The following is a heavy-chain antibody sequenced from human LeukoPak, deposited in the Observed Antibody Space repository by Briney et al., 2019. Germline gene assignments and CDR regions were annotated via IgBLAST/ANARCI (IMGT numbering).Heavy chain of an antibody. CDR1: GFTFSDAW. CDR3: AWHFDYYYGTDV. J-gene: IGHJ6*02. Sequence: GGSLRLSCAASGFTFSDAWMSWVRQAPGKGLEWVGRIKSNRGGATVEYAAPVKGRFTISREDSQNSLYLQMNSLKSDDAAVYYCAWHFDYYYGTDVWGQGTTVTVS. V-gene: IGHV3-15*01. D-gene: IGHD3-3*02. CDR2: IKSNRGGATV.